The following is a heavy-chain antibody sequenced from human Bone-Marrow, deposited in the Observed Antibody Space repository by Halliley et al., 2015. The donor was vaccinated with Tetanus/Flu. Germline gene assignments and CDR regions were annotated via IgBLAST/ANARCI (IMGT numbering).Heavy chain of an antibody. Sequence: LVGGLAFKNEAANTTYADSVRGRFPISRDTAKNTAYLQRNSPRVEDTAFYYCAIGVGFYFDLWGPGSPVTVSS. D-gene: IGHD2-8*01. CDR3: AIGVGFYFDL. V-gene: IGHV3-74*03. CDR2: FKNEAANT. J-gene: IGHJ2*01.